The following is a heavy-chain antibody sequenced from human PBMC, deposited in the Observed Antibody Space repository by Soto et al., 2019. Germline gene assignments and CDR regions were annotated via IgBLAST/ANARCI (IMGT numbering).Heavy chain of an antibody. J-gene: IGHJ4*02. Sequence: GGSLRLSCAASGFSFSDFGMSWVRQGPGKGLEWVSVISASGDATYYAASVKGRFTLSRDNSKNTLYLQMNSLTVADTAVYYFSRRVSIYAVNTVDYCVLGTIVTVSS. D-gene: IGHD3-3*01. CDR3: SRRVSIYAVNTVDY. CDR2: ISASGDAT. CDR1: GFSFSDFG. V-gene: IGHV3-23*01.